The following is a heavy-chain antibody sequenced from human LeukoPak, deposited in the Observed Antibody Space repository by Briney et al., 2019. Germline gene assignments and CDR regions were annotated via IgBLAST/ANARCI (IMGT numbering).Heavy chain of an antibody. D-gene: IGHD5-18*01. CDR1: GFTFSSYW. V-gene: IGHV3-7*01. CDR2: IKKDGSEK. CDR3: ARDLSGITGYTYGRGIDY. J-gene: IGHJ4*02. Sequence: GGSLRLSCAASGFTFSSYWMSWARQAPGKGLEWVANIKKDGSEKYYVDSVKGRFTISRDNAKTSLYLQMNSLGAEDTAVYYCARDLSGITGYTYGRGIDYWGQGTLVTVSS.